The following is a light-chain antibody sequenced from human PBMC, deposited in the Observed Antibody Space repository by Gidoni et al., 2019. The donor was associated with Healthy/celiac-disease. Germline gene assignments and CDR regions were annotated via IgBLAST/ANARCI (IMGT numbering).Light chain of an antibody. Sequence: SASVGDRVTITCQASQDISNYLNWDQQKPGKAPKLLIYDASNLEIGVPSRFSGSGSGTYFTFTISSLQPEDFAIYYCQHYDNLPYIFGQGTKLEIK. CDR3: QHYDNLPYI. J-gene: IGKJ2*01. CDR1: QDISNY. V-gene: IGKV1-33*01. CDR2: DAS.